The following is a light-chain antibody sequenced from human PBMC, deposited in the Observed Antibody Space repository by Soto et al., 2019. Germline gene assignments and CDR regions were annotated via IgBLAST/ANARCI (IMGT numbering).Light chain of an antibody. CDR2: EVS. CDR1: SSDVGGYNY. V-gene: IGLV2-14*01. Sequence: QSALTQPASVSGSPGQSFTISCTGTSSDVGGYNYVSWYQQLPGKAPRLMIYEVSNRPSGVSNRFSGSKSGNTASLTISGLQAEDEADYYCSSYRSSSTLYVFGTGTKVTVL. J-gene: IGLJ1*01. CDR3: SSYRSSSTLYV.